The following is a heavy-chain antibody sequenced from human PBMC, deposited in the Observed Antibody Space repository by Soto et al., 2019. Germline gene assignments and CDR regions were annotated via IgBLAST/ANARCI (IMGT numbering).Heavy chain of an antibody. CDR1: GGSISGGGYY. CDR2: IYYSGST. Sequence: PSETLSLTCTVSGGSISGGGYYWSWIRQHPGKGLEWIGYIYYSGSTYYNPSLKSRVTISVDTSKNQFSLKLSSVTAADTAVYYCARVVTMVRGAVAWFDPWGQGTLVTVSS. V-gene: IGHV4-31*03. J-gene: IGHJ5*02. D-gene: IGHD3-10*01. CDR3: ARVVTMVRGAVAWFDP.